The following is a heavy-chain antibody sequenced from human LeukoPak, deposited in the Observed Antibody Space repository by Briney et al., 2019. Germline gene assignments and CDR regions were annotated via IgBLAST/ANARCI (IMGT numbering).Heavy chain of an antibody. V-gene: IGHV1-69*05. D-gene: IGHD3-16*01. CDR2: IITIFGTA. CDR3: ASALGYYYCMDV. CDR1: GGTFSSYA. J-gene: IGHJ6*03. Sequence: ASVKVSCKASGGTFSSYAISWVRQAPGQGVEWMGGIITIFGTANSAQKFRGRVTITTNESKSTAYMELSGLRSEDSAVYYYASALGYYYCMDVWGKGTPVTVSS.